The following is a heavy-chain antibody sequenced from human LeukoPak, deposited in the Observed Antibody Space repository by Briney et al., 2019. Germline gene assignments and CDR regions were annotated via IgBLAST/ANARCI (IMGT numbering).Heavy chain of an antibody. CDR3: ARHGYSGYDLRLP. Sequence: PSETLSLTCTVSGGSISSYYWNWIRQPPGKGLEWIGYIYYSGSTSYHPSLKSRVTISVDTSKNQFSLKLSSVTAADTAVYYCARHGYSGYDLRLPWGQGTLVTVSS. D-gene: IGHD5-12*01. V-gene: IGHV4-59*08. CDR1: GGSISSYY. CDR2: IYYSGST. J-gene: IGHJ5*02.